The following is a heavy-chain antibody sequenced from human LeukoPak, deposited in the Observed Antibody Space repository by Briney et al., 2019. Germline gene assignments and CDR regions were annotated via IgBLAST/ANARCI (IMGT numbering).Heavy chain of an antibody. CDR1: GGSISSGNYY. Sequence: PSETLSLTCTVSGGSISSGNYYWTWIRQPPGKGLEWIGYIYYSGSTNYNPSLKSRVTISVDTSKNQFSLKLSSVTAADTAVYYCARSSVPYYYYNYYMDVWGKGTTVTVSS. CDR2: IYYSGST. J-gene: IGHJ6*03. D-gene: IGHD3-22*01. CDR3: ARSSVPYYYYNYYMDV. V-gene: IGHV4-61*01.